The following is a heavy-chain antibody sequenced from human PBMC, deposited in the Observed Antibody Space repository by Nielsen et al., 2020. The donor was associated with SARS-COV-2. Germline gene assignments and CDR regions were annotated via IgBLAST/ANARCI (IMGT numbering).Heavy chain of an antibody. J-gene: IGHJ6*02. CDR2: INHSGST. D-gene: IGHD3-22*01. CDR1: GGSFSGYY. V-gene: IGHV4-34*01. CDR3: ARRSYYYDSSGLKGGMDV. Sequence: GSLRLSCAVYGGSFSGYYWSWIRQPPGKGLEWIGEINHSGSTNYNPSLKSRVTISVDTSKNQFSLKLSSVTAADTAVYYCARRSYYYDSSGLKGGMDVWGQGTTVTVSS.